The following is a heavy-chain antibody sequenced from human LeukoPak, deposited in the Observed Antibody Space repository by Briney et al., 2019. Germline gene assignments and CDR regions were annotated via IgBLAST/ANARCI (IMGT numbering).Heavy chain of an antibody. V-gene: IGHV1-18*04. J-gene: IGHJ4*02. D-gene: IGHD3-16*01. CDR3: AAATYYDYVWGSYDFDY. CDR1: GYTFTSYG. Sequence: ASVTVSCKASGYTFTSYGISWVRQAPGQGLEWMGWVSAYNGNTNYAQKLQGRVTMTTDTSTSTASMELRSLRSDDTAVYYCAAATYYDYVWGSYDFDYWGQGTLVTVSS. CDR2: VSAYNGNT.